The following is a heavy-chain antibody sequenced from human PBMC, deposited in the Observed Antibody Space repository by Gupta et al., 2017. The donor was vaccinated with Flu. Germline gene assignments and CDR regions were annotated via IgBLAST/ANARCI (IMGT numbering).Heavy chain of an antibody. CDR2: IWYDGSNK. CDR1: GFTFSSYG. Sequence: QVQLVESGGGVVQPGRSLRLSCAASGFTFSSYGMHWVRQAPGKGLEWVAVIWYDGSNKYYADSVKGRFTISRDNSKNTLYLQMNSLRAEDTAVYYCARDRTTVVSYYFDYWGQGTLVTVSS. CDR3: ARDRTTVVSYYFDY. V-gene: IGHV3-33*01. J-gene: IGHJ4*02. D-gene: IGHD4-17*01.